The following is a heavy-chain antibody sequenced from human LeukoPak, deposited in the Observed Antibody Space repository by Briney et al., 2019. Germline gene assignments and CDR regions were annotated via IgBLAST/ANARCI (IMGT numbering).Heavy chain of an antibody. CDR3: ARDLKAGGYYCSSTSCYGGRDWFDP. Sequence: ASVKVSCTASGYTFTSYGISWVRQAPGQGLEWMGWISAYNGNTNYAQKLQGRVTMTTDTSTSTAYMELRSLRSDDTAVYYCARDLKAGGYYCSSTSCYGGRDWFDPWGQGTLVTVSS. CDR2: ISAYNGNT. D-gene: IGHD2-2*01. V-gene: IGHV1-18*01. CDR1: GYTFTSYG. J-gene: IGHJ5*02.